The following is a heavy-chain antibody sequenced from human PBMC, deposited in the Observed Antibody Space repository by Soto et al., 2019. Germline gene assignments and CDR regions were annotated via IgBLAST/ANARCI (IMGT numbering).Heavy chain of an antibody. CDR1: GFIFSSYA. CDR3: AKFFVAGTRGYFDS. V-gene: IGHV3-23*01. CDR2: ISASGDNA. Sequence: PVGSLRLSCTASGFIFSSYAMSWVRQAPGKGLEWVSAISASGDNAYYADSVKGWFTISRDRSKSLYLQMKSLRAEDTAIYYCAKFFVAGTRGYFDSWGQGTLVTVSS. J-gene: IGHJ4*02. D-gene: IGHD6-19*01.